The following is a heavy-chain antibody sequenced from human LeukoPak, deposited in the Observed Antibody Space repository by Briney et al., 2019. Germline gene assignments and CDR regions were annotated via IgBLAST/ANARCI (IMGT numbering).Heavy chain of an antibody. Sequence: PSETLSLTCAVYGGSFSGYYWSWIRQPPGKGLEWIGEINHSGSTNYNPSLKSRVTISVDTSKNQFSLKLSSVTAADTAVYYCARGRYSGSYLDYWGQGTLVTVSS. CDR1: GGSFSGYY. CDR3: ARGRYSGSYLDY. V-gene: IGHV4-34*01. CDR2: INHSGST. J-gene: IGHJ4*02. D-gene: IGHD1-26*01.